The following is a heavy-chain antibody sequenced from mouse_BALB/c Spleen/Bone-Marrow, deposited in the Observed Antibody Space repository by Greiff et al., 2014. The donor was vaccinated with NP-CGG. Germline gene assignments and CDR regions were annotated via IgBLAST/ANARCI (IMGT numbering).Heavy chain of an antibody. D-gene: IGHD2-10*02. Sequence: EVQLQQSGPELVKPGASVKISCKASGYTFTDYNMHWVKQSHGKSLEWIGYIYPYNGGTGYNQKFKSKATLTVDNSSSTAYMELRSLTSEDSAVYYCARSYGNWYFDVRGAGTTVTVSS. CDR1: GYTFTDYN. J-gene: IGHJ1*01. CDR2: IYPYNGGT. V-gene: IGHV1S29*02. CDR3: ARSYGNWYFDV.